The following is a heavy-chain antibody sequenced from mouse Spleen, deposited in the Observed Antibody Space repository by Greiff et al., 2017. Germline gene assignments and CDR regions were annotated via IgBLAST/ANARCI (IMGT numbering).Heavy chain of an antibody. D-gene: IGHD2-4*01. CDR3: AGELRDAMDY. CDR2: IYPGSGNT. Sequence: QVHVKQSGAELVRPGASVKLSCKASGYTFTDYYINWVKQRPGQGLEWIARIYPGSGNTYYNEKFKGKATLTAEKSSSTAYMQLSSLTSEDSAVYFCAGELRDAMDYWGQGTSVTVSS. V-gene: IGHV1-76*01. J-gene: IGHJ4*01. CDR1: GYTFTDYY.